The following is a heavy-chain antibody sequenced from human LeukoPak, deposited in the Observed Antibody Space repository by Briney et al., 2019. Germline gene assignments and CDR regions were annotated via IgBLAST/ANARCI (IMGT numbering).Heavy chain of an antibody. V-gene: IGHV4-39*07. CDR3: AKGGLNTYVRVWFDP. Sequence: SETLSLTCTVSGGSISSSSYYWGWIRQSPGKGLEWIGSINPSGSAHYNPSLKSRVTMSVDTSKNQFSLKLSSVTAADTAVYYCAKGGLNTYVRVWFDPWGQGTLVTVSS. J-gene: IGHJ5*02. CDR1: GGSISSSSYY. D-gene: IGHD3-16*01. CDR2: INPSGSA.